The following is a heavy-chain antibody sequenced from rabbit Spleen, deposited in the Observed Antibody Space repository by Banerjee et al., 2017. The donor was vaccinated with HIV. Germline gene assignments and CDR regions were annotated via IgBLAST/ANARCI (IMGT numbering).Heavy chain of an antibody. Sequence: QSLEESGGGLVKPGASLTLTCTASGIAFSSSSYMCWVRQAPGKGLEWISCIASGSSDFPCPALWAKGRFPFYKPVSHRVPRHTPCPTAAHARSYISVRDLVEVIELKLDSWGPGTLVTVS. CDR3: VRDLVEVIELKLDS. J-gene: IGHJ4*01. CDR2: IASGSSDFP. V-gene: IGHV1S40*01. D-gene: IGHD5-1*01. CDR1: GIAFSSSSY.